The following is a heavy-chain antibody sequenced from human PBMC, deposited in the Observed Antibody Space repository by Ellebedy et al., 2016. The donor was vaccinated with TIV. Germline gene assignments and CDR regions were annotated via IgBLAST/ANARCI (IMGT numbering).Heavy chain of an antibody. D-gene: IGHD6-19*01. J-gene: IGHJ4*02. CDR3: AMFAVAASRYSDY. CDR2: IWYDGSNA. Sequence: GESLKISXTASGLTFSNLGMHWVRQAPGKGLEWVAVIWYDGSNAYYTDSVKGRFTISRDNSKNTLYLQMNSLRAEDTAVYYCAMFAVAASRYSDYWGQGTLVTVSS. V-gene: IGHV3-33*03. CDR1: GLTFSNLG.